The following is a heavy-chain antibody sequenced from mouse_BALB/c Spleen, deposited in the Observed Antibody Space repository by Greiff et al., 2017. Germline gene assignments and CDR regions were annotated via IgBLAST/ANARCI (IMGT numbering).Heavy chain of an antibody. CDR2: ISDGGSYT. V-gene: IGHV5-4*02. J-gene: IGHJ3*01. D-gene: IGHD2-4*01. Sequence: EVKLMESGGGLVKPGGSLKLSCAASGFTFSDYYMYWVRQTPEKRLEWVATISDGGSYTYYPDSVKGRFTISRDNAKNNLYLQMSSLKSEDTAMYYCARDGGLRGAYWGQGTLVTVSA. CDR1: GFTFSDYY. CDR3: ARDGGLRGAY.